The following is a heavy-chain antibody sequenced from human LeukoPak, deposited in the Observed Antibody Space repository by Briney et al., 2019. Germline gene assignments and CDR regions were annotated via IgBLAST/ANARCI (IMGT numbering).Heavy chain of an antibody. Sequence: GGSLRLSCAASGFTFSSFWMHWVRQGPGKGLVWVSRIIYGGSDTTYADSVKGRFTLSRDNARNTLYLQMNSLRAEDTAVYYCVRDSPSGFFDLWGRGTLVTVPS. CDR2: IIYGGSDT. D-gene: IGHD6-19*01. CDR1: GFTFSSFW. V-gene: IGHV3-74*01. CDR3: VRDSPSGFFDL. J-gene: IGHJ2*01.